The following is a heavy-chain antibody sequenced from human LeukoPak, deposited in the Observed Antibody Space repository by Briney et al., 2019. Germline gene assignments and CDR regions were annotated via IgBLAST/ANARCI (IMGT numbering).Heavy chain of an antibody. CDR3: ALNYDFWSGKVGSFDY. J-gene: IGHJ4*02. Sequence: GGSLRLSCAASGFTFSSYSMNWVRQAPGKGLEWVSYISSSSSTIYYADSVKGRFTISRDNSKNTLYLQMNSLRAEDTAVYYCALNYDFWSGKVGSFDYWGQGTLVTVSS. CDR2: ISSSSSTI. V-gene: IGHV3-48*01. D-gene: IGHD3-3*01. CDR1: GFTFSSYS.